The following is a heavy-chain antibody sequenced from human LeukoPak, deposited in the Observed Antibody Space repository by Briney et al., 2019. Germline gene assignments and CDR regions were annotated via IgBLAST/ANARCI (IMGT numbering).Heavy chain of an antibody. Sequence: PGGSLRLSCAASGFTFSSYSMNWVRQAPGKGLEWVSSISSSSSYIYYADSVKGRFTISSDNAKNSLYLQMNSLRAEDTAVYYCARDGDIVVVPAAIPNWFDPWGQGTLVTVSS. CDR2: ISSSSSYI. V-gene: IGHV3-21*01. D-gene: IGHD2-2*02. J-gene: IGHJ5*02. CDR3: ARDGDIVVVPAAIPNWFDP. CDR1: GFTFSSYS.